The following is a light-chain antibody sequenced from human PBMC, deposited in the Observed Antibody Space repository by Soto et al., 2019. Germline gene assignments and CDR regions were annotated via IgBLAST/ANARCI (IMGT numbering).Light chain of an antibody. Sequence: EMVMTQSPATLSLSPGERATLSCRASQSVGKYLVWYQQKPGQAPRLLIYDASSRATGIPDRFSGSGSGTDFTLTISRLEPEDFAVYICQQYGTSPRTFGQGTRLEIK. CDR2: DAS. J-gene: IGKJ5*01. CDR3: QQYGTSPRT. V-gene: IGKV3-20*01. CDR1: QSVGKY.